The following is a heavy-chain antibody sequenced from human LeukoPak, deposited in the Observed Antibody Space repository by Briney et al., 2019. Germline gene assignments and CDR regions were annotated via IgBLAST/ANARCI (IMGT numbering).Heavy chain of an antibody. V-gene: IGHV1-2*02. D-gene: IGHD3-22*01. CDR1: GYTFTDYY. CDR3: ARSHYYDSSGYPSPSFDY. J-gene: IGHJ4*02. CDR2: INPNSGGT. Sequence: ASVKVSCKASGYTFTDYYMHWVRQAPGQGLEWMGWINPNSGGTNYAQKFQGRVTMTRDTSISTAYMELSRLRSDDTAVYYCARSHYYDSSGYPSPSFDYWGQGALVTVSS.